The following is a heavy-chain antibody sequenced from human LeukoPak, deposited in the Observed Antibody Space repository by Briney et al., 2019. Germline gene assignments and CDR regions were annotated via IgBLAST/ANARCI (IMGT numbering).Heavy chain of an antibody. Sequence: SETLSLTCSVSGGSMNTYYWTWLRQPAGKGLEWIGRVYTSGYTKYNPSLQSRVTMSVDTSKKQLSPMLTSLTAADTAVYYCARETLVGTTNYFDYWGQGALVTVSS. CDR2: VYTSGYT. D-gene: IGHD1-26*01. CDR3: ARETLVGTTNYFDY. J-gene: IGHJ4*02. CDR1: GGSMNTYY. V-gene: IGHV4-4*07.